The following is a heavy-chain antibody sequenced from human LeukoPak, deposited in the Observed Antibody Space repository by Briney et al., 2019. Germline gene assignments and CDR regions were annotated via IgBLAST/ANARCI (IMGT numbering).Heavy chain of an antibody. J-gene: IGHJ6*02. D-gene: IGHD2-15*01. CDR2: IYLGDSDT. Sequence: GESLKISCKGAGYSFTNSWIAWVRQMPGKGLEWMGIIYLGDSDTRYSPSFQGQVTISADKSISTAYLQWSSLKASDTALYFCVYCSGGSSSYGMDVWGQGTTVTVSS. CDR3: VYCSGGSSSYGMDV. CDR1: GYSFTNSW. V-gene: IGHV5-51*01.